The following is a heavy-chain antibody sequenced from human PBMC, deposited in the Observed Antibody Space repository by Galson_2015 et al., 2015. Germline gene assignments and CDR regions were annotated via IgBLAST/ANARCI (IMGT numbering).Heavy chain of an antibody. CDR3: ARGLTGGLDS. CDR2: ISSNGINK. Sequence: LRLSCAASGFSFRSFDMHWVRQGPGKGLEWVTSISSNGINKYYANSVKGRLIISRDNSRDTVFLQMNNLGPDDTAIYHCARGLTGGLDSWGQGTLVTVSS. CDR1: GFSFRSFD. J-gene: IGHJ4*02. D-gene: IGHD7-27*01. V-gene: IGHV3-30-3*01.